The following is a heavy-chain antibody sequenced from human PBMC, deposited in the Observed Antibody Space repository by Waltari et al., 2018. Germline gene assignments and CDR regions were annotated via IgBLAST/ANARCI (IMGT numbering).Heavy chain of an antibody. Sequence: EVQLVESGGGLVQPGGSLSLSCVASGFTFSPYYMYWVRPAPGKGVVWLSHINSDGSSTNYADSVKGRFTISRDNAKNTLYLQMNSLGAEDTAIYYCARDRGLPDSFDVWGQGTMVTVSS. J-gene: IGHJ3*01. CDR2: INSDGSST. CDR1: GFTFSPYY. V-gene: IGHV3-74*01. D-gene: IGHD3-10*01. CDR3: ARDRGLPDSFDV.